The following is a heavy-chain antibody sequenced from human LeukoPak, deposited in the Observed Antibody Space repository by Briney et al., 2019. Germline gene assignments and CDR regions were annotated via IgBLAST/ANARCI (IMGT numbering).Heavy chain of an antibody. CDR3: ARGLLGYSYGPYYFDY. CDR1: GYTFTGYY. V-gene: IGHV1-2*02. D-gene: IGHD5-18*01. J-gene: IGHJ4*02. CDR2: INPNSGGT. Sequence: ASVKVSCKASGYTFTGYYMHWVRQAPGQGLEWMGWINPNSGGTNYAQKFQGRVTMTRDTSISTAYMELSRLRSDDTAVYYCARGLLGYSYGPYYFDYWGQGTLSPSPQ.